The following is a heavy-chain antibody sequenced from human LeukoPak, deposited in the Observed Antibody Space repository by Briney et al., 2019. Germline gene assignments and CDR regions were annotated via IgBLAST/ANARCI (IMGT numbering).Heavy chain of an antibody. J-gene: IGHJ3*02. Sequence: GGSLRLSCAASGFTFSGSALNWVRQAPGKGLEWVSSISSSSSYIYYADSVKGRFTISRDNAKNSLYLQMNSLRAEDTAVYYCARKGDSFDIWGQGTMVTVSS. CDR1: GFTFSGSA. V-gene: IGHV3-21*01. CDR3: ARKGDSFDI. D-gene: IGHD2-21*01. CDR2: ISSSSSYI.